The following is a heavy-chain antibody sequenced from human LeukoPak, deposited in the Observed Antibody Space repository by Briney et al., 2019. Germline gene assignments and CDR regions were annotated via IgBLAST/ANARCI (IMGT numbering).Heavy chain of an antibody. CDR2: ISTDGSST. D-gene: IGHD6-6*01. J-gene: IGHJ3*02. Sequence: GGSLRLSCAASGFTFSSYWMHWVRQAPGKGLVWVSRISTDGSSTNSADSVKSRFTISRDNAKNTLYLQMNSLRAEDTAVYYCVREYSSSSGRAFDIWGQGTMVTVSP. CDR3: VREYSSSSGRAFDI. V-gene: IGHV3-74*01. CDR1: GFTFSSYW.